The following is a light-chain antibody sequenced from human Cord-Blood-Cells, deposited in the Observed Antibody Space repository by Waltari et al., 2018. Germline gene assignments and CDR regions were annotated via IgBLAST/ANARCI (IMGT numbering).Light chain of an antibody. V-gene: IGKV3-15*01. J-gene: IGKJ4*01. CDR2: CAS. CDR1: QCVSSN. Sequence: EIVMTLFPHTPSASPGERVNISCSASQCVSSNLAWYQQKPGQAPRPLIHCASTRSTGIPARFSGSGSGTEVTLTISSLQSEDFAVYYCQQYNNWPPLTFGGGTKVEIK. CDR3: QQYNNWPPLT.